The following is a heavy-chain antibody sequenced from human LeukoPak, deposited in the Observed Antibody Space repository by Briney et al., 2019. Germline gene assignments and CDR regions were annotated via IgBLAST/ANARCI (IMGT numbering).Heavy chain of an antibody. CDR1: GGSISSYY. CDR2: IYYSGST. CDR3: ARETTMVRGVVWDY. D-gene: IGHD3-10*01. J-gene: IGHJ4*02. Sequence: SETLSLTYTVSGGSISSYYWSWIRQPPGKGLEWIGYIYYSGSTNYNPSLKSRVTISVDTSKNQFSLKLSSVTAADTAVYYCARETTMVRGVVWDYWGQGTLVTVSS. V-gene: IGHV4-59*01.